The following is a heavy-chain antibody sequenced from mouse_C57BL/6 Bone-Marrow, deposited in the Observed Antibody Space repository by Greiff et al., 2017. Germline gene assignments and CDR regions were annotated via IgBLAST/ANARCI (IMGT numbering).Heavy chain of an antibody. V-gene: IGHV1-55*01. CDR2: IYPGSGGT. D-gene: IGHD3-2*02. J-gene: IGHJ3*01. CDR1: GYTFTSYW. Sequence: QVQLQHPGAELVKPGASVKMSCKASGYTFTSYWITWVKQRPGQGLEWIGDIYPGSGGTNYNEKFKSKATLTVDTSSSTAYMQLSSLTSEDAAVYYCARGTAQARFADWGEGTLVTVCA. CDR3: ARGTAQARFAD.